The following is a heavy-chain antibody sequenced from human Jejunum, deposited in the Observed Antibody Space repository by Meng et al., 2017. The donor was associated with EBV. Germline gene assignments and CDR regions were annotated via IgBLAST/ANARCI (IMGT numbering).Heavy chain of an antibody. CDR1: GGSVNSGNVY. V-gene: IGHV4-61*01. J-gene: IGHJ4*02. Sequence: QLQLWESGPGLVKPSATLSLTCTVSGGSVNSGNVYWSWIRQPPGKGLEWIGYIYYSGSTNYIPSLKSRVTISLDTSKNQFSLKLSSVTAADTAVYYCAGLRYSGYDRAFDYWGQGALVTVSS. CDR2: IYYSGST. D-gene: IGHD5-12*01. CDR3: AGLRYSGYDRAFDY.